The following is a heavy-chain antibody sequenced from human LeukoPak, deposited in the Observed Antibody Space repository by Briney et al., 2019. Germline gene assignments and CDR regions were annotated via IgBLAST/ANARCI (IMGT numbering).Heavy chain of an antibody. Sequence: SETLSLTCTVSGGSISSYYWSWIRQPPGKGLEWIGYIYYSGSTNYNPSLKSRVTISVDRSKNQFSLKLSSVTAADTAVYYCARDAYGSGSYYNGHGGFDYWGQGTLVTVSS. CDR3: ARDAYGSGSYYNGHGGFDY. V-gene: IGHV4-59*12. D-gene: IGHD3-10*01. J-gene: IGHJ4*02. CDR1: GGSISSYY. CDR2: IYYSGST.